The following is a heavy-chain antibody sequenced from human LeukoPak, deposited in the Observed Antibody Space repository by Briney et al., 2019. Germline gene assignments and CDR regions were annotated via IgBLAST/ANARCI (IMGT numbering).Heavy chain of an antibody. CDR1: GGTFSSYA. V-gene: IGHV1-69*13. Sequence: ASVKVSCKASGGTFSSYAISWVRQAPGQGLEWMGGIIPIFGTANYAQKFQGRVTITADESTSTAYMELSSLRSEDTAVYFCARDMDTAMVGTFDYWGQGTLVTVSS. CDR3: ARDMDTAMVGTFDY. J-gene: IGHJ4*02. CDR2: IIPIFGTA. D-gene: IGHD5-18*01.